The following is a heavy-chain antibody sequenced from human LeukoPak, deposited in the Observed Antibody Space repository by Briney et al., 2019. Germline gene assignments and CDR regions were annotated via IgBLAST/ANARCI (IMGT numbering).Heavy chain of an antibody. D-gene: IGHD3-10*01. V-gene: IGHV4-39*07. Sequence: SETLSLTCTVSGGSIGSSSYYWGWIRQPPGKGLEWIGSIYYSGGTYYNPSLKSRVTISVDTSKNQFSLKLSSVTAADTAVYYCARYGYSYYYMDVWGKGTTVTISS. CDR2: IYYSGGT. CDR1: GGSIGSSSYY. J-gene: IGHJ6*03. CDR3: ARYGYSYYYMDV.